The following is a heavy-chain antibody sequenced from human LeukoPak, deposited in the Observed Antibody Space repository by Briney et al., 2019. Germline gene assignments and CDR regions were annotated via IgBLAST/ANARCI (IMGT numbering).Heavy chain of an antibody. CDR3: ARDSTSLRALDI. J-gene: IGHJ3*02. CDR1: GGTFSSYA. Sequence: ASVKVSCKASGGTFSSYAISWVRQPPGQGLEWMGRINPNSGGTNYAQKFQGRVTMTRDTSISTAYMELSRLRSDDTAVYYCARDSTSLRALDIWGQGTMVTVSS. CDR2: INPNSGGT. D-gene: IGHD1-14*01. V-gene: IGHV1-2*06.